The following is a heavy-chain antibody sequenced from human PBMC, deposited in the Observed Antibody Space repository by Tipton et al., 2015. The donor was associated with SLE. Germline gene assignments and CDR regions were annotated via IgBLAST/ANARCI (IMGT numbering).Heavy chain of an antibody. J-gene: IGHJ4*02. CDR3: ARSGTL. D-gene: IGHD3-10*01. V-gene: IGHV3-48*03. Sequence: SLRLSCVGSGFLFSRYEMNWVRQAPGKGLEWVSYISKSGSGIYYADSVKGRFTISRDNAKNSLFLQMDSLRAEDTAVYYCARSGTLRGQGTLVSVS. CDR1: GFLFSRYE. CDR2: ISKSGSGI.